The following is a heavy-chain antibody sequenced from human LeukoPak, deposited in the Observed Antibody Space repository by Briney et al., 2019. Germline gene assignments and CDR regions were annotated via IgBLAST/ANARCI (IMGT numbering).Heavy chain of an antibody. CDR1: GYTFTGYY. V-gene: IGHV1-2*02. J-gene: IGHJ4*02. D-gene: IGHD6-19*01. Sequence: WASVKVSCKASGYTFTGYYVHWVRQAPGQGLEWMGWINPNSGGTNYAQKFQGRVTMTRDTSISTAYMELSRLRSDDTAVYYCARGGIAVAGTLDYWGQGTLVTVSS. CDR2: INPNSGGT. CDR3: ARGGIAVAGTLDY.